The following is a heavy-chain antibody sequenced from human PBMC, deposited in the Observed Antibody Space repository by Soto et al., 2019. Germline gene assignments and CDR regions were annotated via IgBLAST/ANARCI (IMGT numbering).Heavy chain of an antibody. CDR1: GGSISSGGYY. Sequence: SETLSLTCTVSGGSISSGGYYWSWIRQHPGKGLEWIGYIYYSGSTYYNPSLKSRVTISVDTSKNQFSLKLSSVTAADTAVYYCARGPSGDKVDYWGQGTLVTVSS. D-gene: IGHD7-27*01. V-gene: IGHV4-31*03. CDR3: ARGPSGDKVDY. CDR2: IYYSGST. J-gene: IGHJ4*02.